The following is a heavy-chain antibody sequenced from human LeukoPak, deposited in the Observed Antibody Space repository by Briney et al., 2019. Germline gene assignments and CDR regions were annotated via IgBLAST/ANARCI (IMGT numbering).Heavy chain of an antibody. CDR1: GFTFSNYW. CDR3: AKDLDVVRGAPIDY. Sequence: GGSLRLSCAASGFTFSNYWVHWVRQAPGKGLVWVSRINPDGSTINYADSVKGRFTVSRDNSKNTLYLQMNSLRAEDTAVYYCAKDLDVVRGAPIDYWGQGTLVTVSS. V-gene: IGHV3-74*01. J-gene: IGHJ4*02. CDR2: INPDGSTI. D-gene: IGHD3-10*01.